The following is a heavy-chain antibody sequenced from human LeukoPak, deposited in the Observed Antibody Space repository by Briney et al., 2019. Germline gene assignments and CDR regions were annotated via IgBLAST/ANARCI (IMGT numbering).Heavy chain of an antibody. CDR3: ARDYR. V-gene: IGHV3-11*04. J-gene: IGHJ4*02. CDR1: GFTFSDYH. Sequence: GGSLRLSCAASGFTFSDYHMSWIRQAPGKGLEWVSHISSTGSTIYYVDSVKGRFTNSRDNANNSLYLQMNSLRPEDTAVYYCARDYRWGQGTLVTVSS. CDR2: ISSTGSTI. D-gene: IGHD4-11*01.